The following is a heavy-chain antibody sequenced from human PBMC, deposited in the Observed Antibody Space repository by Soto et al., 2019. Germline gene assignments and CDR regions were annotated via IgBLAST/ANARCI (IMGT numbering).Heavy chain of an antibody. Sequence: EVQLVESGGGLVQPGGSLRLSCAASGFPFNTYSMNWVRQAPGKGLEWVAYITSSSSLIYYADSVKGRFTISRDNAENSLYLHMNSLRDEDTSVYYCARDGDSSTWNDFDYWGQGTLVTVSS. D-gene: IGHD6-13*01. J-gene: IGHJ4*02. V-gene: IGHV3-48*02. CDR3: ARDGDSSTWNDFDY. CDR1: GFPFNTYS. CDR2: ITSSSSLI.